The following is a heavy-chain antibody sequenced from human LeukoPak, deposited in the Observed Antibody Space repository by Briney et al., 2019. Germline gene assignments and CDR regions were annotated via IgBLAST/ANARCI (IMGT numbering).Heavy chain of an antibody. V-gene: IGHV4-61*02. D-gene: IGHD3-9*01. Sequence: SETLSLTCTVPGGSISSGSYYWSWIRQPAGKGLEWIGRIYTSGSTNYNPSLKSRVTISVDTSKNQFSLKLSSVTAADTAVYYCARMRDYDILTGYLYYFDYWGQGTLVTVSS. CDR3: ARMRDYDILTGYLYYFDY. J-gene: IGHJ4*02. CDR2: IYTSGST. CDR1: GGSISSGSYY.